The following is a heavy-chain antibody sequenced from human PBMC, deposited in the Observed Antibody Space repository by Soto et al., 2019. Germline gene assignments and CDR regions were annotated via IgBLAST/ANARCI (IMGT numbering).Heavy chain of an antibody. J-gene: IGHJ5*02. V-gene: IGHV3-74*01. Sequence: GGSLRLSCTASGFSFSHYWMHWVRQTPGKGLVWVSRINPAGTITNYADSVEGRFTISRDNADSALFLQMNSLSAEDTAIYYCTSDTFGLRDTWGQGTLVTVSS. CDR2: INPAGTIT. D-gene: IGHD3-16*01. CDR3: TSDTFGLRDT. CDR1: GFSFSHYW.